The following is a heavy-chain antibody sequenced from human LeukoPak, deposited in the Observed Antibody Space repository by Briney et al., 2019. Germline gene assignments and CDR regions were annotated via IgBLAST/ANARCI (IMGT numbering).Heavy chain of an antibody. V-gene: IGHV1-69*13. J-gene: IGHJ1*01. D-gene: IGHD6-19*01. CDR2: IIPIFGTA. CDR3: ARILSSSWYEYFHH. Sequence: GASVQVSCKASGGTFSNYAISWVRQAPGQGLEWMGAIIPIFGTANYAQKFQGRVTITADESTSTAYMELSSLRSEDTAVYYCARILSSSWYEYFHHWGQGTLVTVSS. CDR1: GGTFSNYA.